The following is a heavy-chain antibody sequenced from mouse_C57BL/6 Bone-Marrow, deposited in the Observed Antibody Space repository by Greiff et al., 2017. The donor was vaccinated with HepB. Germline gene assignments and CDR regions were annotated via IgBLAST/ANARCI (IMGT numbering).Heavy chain of an antibody. D-gene: IGHD1-1*01. CDR3: ARSRTVVANYYAMDY. CDR2: IYPGDGDT. J-gene: IGHJ4*01. V-gene: IGHV1-82*01. CDR1: GYAFSSSW. Sequence: VKLQESGPELVKPGASVKISCKASGYAFSSSWMNWVKQRPGKGLEWIGRIYPGDGDTNYNGKFKGKATLTADKSSSTAYMQLSSLTSEDSAVYFCARSRTVVANYYAMDYWGQGTSVTVSS.